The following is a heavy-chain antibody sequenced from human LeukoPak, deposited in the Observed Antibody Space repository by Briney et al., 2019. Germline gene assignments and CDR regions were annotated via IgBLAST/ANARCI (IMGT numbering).Heavy chain of an antibody. Sequence: PSETLSLTCTVSGGSISSYYWSWIRQPPGKGLEWIGYIYYSGSTNYNPSLKSRVTISVDTSMNQFSLKLSSVTAADTAVYYCARRRGIVRFDYWGQGTLVTVSS. CDR3: ARRRGIVRFDY. J-gene: IGHJ4*02. V-gene: IGHV4-59*08. CDR1: GGSISSYY. D-gene: IGHD1-26*01. CDR2: IYYSGST.